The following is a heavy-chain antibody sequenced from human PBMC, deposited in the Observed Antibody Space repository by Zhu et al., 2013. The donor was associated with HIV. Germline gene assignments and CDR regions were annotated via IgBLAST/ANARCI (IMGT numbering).Heavy chain of an antibody. D-gene: IGHD1-26*01. CDR3: AREKDEKGCGEWVPCHSHHYDY. V-gene: IGHV1-2*02. CDR1: GYTFTDHY. Sequence: QVQLVQSGAEVKKPGASVKVSCKASGYTFTDHYIHWVRQAPGQGLEWMGWIDPKSGDTYFVTEVSRARVDHDRRTRPLKTAYNGGWPGWRSDDTAIYYCAREKDEKGCGEWVPCHSHHYDYWGHGNPRSSS. CDR2: IDPKSGDT. J-gene: IGHJ4*02.